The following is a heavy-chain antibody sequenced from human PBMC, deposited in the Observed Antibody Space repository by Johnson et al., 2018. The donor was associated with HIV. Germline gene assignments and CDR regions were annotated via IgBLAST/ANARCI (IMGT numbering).Heavy chain of an antibody. CDR3: ARGRWGVGPGGAFDI. CDR2: ISYDGSNK. D-gene: IGHD3-16*01. Sequence: QVQLVESGGGVVQPGRSLRLSCAASGFTFSSYAMHWVRQAPGKGLEWVTIISYDGSNKYYADSVKGRFTISRDNNKNILYLQMNSLRAEDTAVYYCARGRWGVGPGGAFDIWGQGTMVTVSS. V-gene: IGHV3-30*04. CDR1: GFTFSSYA. J-gene: IGHJ3*02.